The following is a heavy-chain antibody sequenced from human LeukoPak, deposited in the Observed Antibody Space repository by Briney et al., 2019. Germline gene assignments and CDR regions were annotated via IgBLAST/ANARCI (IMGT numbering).Heavy chain of an antibody. CDR2: IYYSGST. Sequence: SETLSLTCTVSGGSISSYYWSWIRQPPGKGLEWIGYIYYSGSTNYNPSLKSRVTISVDTSKNQFSLKLSSVTAADTAVYYCARGLAYYDFWSGHFFDYWGQGTLVTVSS. D-gene: IGHD3-3*01. J-gene: IGHJ4*02. V-gene: IGHV4-59*08. CDR3: ARGLAYYDFWSGHFFDY. CDR1: GGSISSYY.